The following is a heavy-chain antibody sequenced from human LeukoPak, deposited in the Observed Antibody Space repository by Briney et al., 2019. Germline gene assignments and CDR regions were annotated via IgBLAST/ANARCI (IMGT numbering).Heavy chain of an antibody. CDR2: ISYSGST. D-gene: IGHD5-24*01. J-gene: IGHJ4*02. CDR3: ARGGEGYNYVY. Sequence: KASETLSLTCTVSGGSISSANYYWNWIRLPPGKGLEWIGYISYSGSTHYNPSLKSRATISADTSKNQFSLKLTSMTAADTAVYHCARGGEGYNYVYWGQGTLVTVSS. V-gene: IGHV4-30-4*01. CDR1: GGSISSANYY.